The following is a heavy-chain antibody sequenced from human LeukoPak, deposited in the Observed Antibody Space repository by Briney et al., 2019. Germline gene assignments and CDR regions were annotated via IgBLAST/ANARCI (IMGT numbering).Heavy chain of an antibody. CDR3: SRIKYGGNSGYHFDY. CDR1: GFNFNYFA. Sequence: PGGSLRLSCSASGFNFNYFAMSWIRQAPGKRLEWVSTIGDSGSGGSYADSVRGRFTISSDNSKNMVYLQMYSLRVDDSAVYYCSRIKYGGNSGYHFDYWGQGTLVTVSS. V-gene: IGHV3-23*01. D-gene: IGHD4-23*01. CDR2: IGDSGSGG. J-gene: IGHJ4*02.